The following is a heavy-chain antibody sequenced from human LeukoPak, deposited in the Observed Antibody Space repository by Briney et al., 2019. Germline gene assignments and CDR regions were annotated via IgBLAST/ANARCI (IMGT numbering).Heavy chain of an antibody. D-gene: IGHD3-22*01. CDR2: IYYSGST. CDR3: ARQTYYYDSSGYYPFDY. J-gene: IGHJ4*02. CDR1: GGSISSGGYY. Sequence: SETLSLTCTVSGGSISSGGYYWSWIRQHPGKGLEWIGYIYYSGSTYYNPSLRSRVTISVDTSKNQFSLKLSSVTAADTAVYYCARQTYYYDSSGYYPFDYWGQGTLVTVSS. V-gene: IGHV4-31*03.